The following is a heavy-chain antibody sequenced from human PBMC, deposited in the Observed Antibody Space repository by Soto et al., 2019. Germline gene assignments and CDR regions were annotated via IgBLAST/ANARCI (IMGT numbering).Heavy chain of an antibody. V-gene: IGHV1-69*12. CDR1: GGTFSNHA. J-gene: IGHJ3*02. D-gene: IGHD6-13*01. CDR3: AREVAADGTFREDVFDI. CDR2: IIPIFTTT. Sequence: QVQLVQSGAEVKKPGSSVKVSCKASGGTFSNHAINWVRQVPGQGLEWMGRIIPIFTTTDYAQRFQGRVSITADESTITAYMELSSLKHDDTAVYYCAREVAADGTFREDVFDIWGQGTMVTVSS.